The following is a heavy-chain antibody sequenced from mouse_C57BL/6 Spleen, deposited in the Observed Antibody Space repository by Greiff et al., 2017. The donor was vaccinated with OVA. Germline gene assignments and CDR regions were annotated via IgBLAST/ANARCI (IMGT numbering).Heavy chain of an antibody. D-gene: IGHD2-1*01. V-gene: IGHV1-53*01. CDR1: GYTFTSYW. Sequence: VQLQQSGTELVKPGASVKLSCKASGYTFTSYWMHWVKQRPGQGLEWIGNINPSNGGTNYNEKFKSKATLTVDKSSSTAYMQLSSLTSEDSAVYDCAREIVYGNYLDYWGQGTTLTVSS. J-gene: IGHJ2*01. CDR2: INPSNGGT. CDR3: AREIVYGNYLDY.